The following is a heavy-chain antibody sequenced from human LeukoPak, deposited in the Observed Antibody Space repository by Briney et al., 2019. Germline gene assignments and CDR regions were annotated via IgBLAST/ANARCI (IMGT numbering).Heavy chain of an antibody. CDR1: GFTFSGYP. V-gene: IGHV3-30-3*01. D-gene: IGHD1-20*01. CDR3: AREYNWIQQGSFDY. J-gene: IGHJ4*02. CDR2: ISYDGSNK. Sequence: PGKSLRLSCAASGFTFSGYPIHWVRQAPGKGLEWVAVISYDGSNKYYADSVKGRFTISRDNSKNTLYLQMNSLRAEDTAVYYCAREYNWIQQGSFDYWGQGTLVTVSS.